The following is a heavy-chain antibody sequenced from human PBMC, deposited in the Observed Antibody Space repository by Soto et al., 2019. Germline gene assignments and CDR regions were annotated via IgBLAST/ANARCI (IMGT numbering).Heavy chain of an antibody. V-gene: IGHV1-69*13. CDR1: GGTFSSYA. CDR2: IIPIFGTA. J-gene: IGHJ5*02. CDR3: TRDSAGLFDP. D-gene: IGHD6-13*01. Sequence: VASVKVSCKASGGTFSSYAISWVRQAPGQGLEWMGGIIPIFGTANYAQKFQGRVTITADESTSTAYMELSSLRSEDTAVYYCTRDSAGLFDPCGQGTLVTRST.